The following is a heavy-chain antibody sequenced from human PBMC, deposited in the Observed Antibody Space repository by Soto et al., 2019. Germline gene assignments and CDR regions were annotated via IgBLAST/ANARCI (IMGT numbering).Heavy chain of an antibody. V-gene: IGHV4-30-4*01. D-gene: IGHD3-3*01. J-gene: IGHJ4*01. Sequence: PSLTFTVSGGSLSSGDYYWSWIRQPPGKGMEWIGYIYYSGSTYYNPSLKSRVTISVDKYKNQFSLKLSSVTAADTAVYYCARFPIFAPFEYWGQGNIVSVSA. CDR3: ARFPIFAPFEY. CDR1: GGSLSSGDYY. CDR2: IYYSGST.